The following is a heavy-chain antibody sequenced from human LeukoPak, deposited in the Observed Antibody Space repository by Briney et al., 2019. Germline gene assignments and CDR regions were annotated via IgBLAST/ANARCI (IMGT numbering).Heavy chain of an antibody. V-gene: IGHV3-53*01. CDR3: ATDDVPVR. D-gene: IGHD4-23*01. Sequence: PGGSLRLSCAASGFSVSDYYMNWVRQAPGKGLEWGSFIYSDGSTYYADSVKGRFTISRDNSKNTLYLQMNSLRVEDTAVYYCATDDVPVRWGQGTLVTVSS. CDR2: IYSDGST. CDR1: GFSVSDYY. J-gene: IGHJ4*02.